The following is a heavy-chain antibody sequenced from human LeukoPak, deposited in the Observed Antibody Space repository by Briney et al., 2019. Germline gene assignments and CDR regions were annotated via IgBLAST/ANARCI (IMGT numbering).Heavy chain of an antibody. CDR1: GFTFTSYW. D-gene: IGHD3-10*01. J-gene: IGHJ4*02. CDR2: INSDGSST. V-gene: IGHV3-74*01. CDR3: ARDRWRSGFGD. Sequence: GGSLRLSCAASGFTFTSYWMHWVRQAPGKGLVWVSRINSDGSSTTYADSVKRRFTISRDNAKNTLYLQMNSLRAEDKAVYYCARDRWRSGFGDWGQGTLVTVSS.